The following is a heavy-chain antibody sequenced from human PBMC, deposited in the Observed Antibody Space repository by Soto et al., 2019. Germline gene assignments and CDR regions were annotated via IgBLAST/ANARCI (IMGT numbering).Heavy chain of an antibody. CDR3: ARDSSDYYWFDP. D-gene: IGHD3-22*01. J-gene: IGHJ5*02. V-gene: IGHV4-38-2*02. Sequence: ASETLSLTCAVSGFSISSGYFWGWIRQPPGKGPEWLGSIYHSGTTYYNPSVKGRVTISVDTSKNQFSLKMSSVTAADTAVYYCARDSSDYYWFDPWGQGTLVTVSS. CDR1: GFSISSGYF. CDR2: IYHSGTT.